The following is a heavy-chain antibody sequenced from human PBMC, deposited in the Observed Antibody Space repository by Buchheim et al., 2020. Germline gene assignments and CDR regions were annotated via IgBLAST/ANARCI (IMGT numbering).Heavy chain of an antibody. J-gene: IGHJ4*02. Sequence: EVQLLESGGGLVQPGGSLRLSCAASAFTFSTYAISWVRQAPGKGLEWVSAISGSGSSTYYADSVKGRFTISRDNSKNTLYLQMNSLRTDDTAVYYCAKGRSGSPGGFAYWGQGTL. D-gene: IGHD1-26*01. CDR3: AKGRSGSPGGFAY. CDR1: AFTFSTYA. V-gene: IGHV3-23*01. CDR2: ISGSGSST.